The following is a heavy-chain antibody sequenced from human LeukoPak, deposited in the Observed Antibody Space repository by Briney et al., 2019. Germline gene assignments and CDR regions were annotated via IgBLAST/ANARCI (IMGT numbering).Heavy chain of an antibody. V-gene: IGHV4-59*01. Sequence: SETLSLTCTVSRDSINSYYWSWIRQPPGKGLEWIGYIYYSGSTSYNPSLKSRVTISVDTSKKQFSLNLNSVTAADTAIYYCAREVRYGMDVWGQGTTVTVSS. CDR1: RDSINSYY. CDR2: IYYSGST. J-gene: IGHJ6*02. CDR3: AREVRYGMDV.